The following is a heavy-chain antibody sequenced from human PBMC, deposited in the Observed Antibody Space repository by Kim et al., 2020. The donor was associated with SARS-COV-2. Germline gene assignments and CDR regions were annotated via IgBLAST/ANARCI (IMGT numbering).Heavy chain of an antibody. CDR1: GFTFGTYA. J-gene: IGHJ6*01. CDR3: AKMVIMDGYNYFYYYAM. V-gene: IGHV3-23*01. Sequence: GGSLRLSCVASGFTFGTYAMSWVRQAPGKGLEWVSVISGGAVNKFYADSVRGRFTISRDNSKNTLYLQMNRLRDEDTALYYCAKMVIMDGYNYFYYYAM. CDR2: ISGGAVNK. D-gene: IGHD2-21*01.